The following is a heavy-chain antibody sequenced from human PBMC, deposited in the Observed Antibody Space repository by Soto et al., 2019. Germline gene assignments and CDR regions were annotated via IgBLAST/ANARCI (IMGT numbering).Heavy chain of an antibody. Sequence: GGSLRLSCAASGFIFSSYAMSWVRQAPGKGLEWVSAISGSGGSTNYADSVKGRFTISRDKSKNTLYLQMNGLRAGDTAVYYCAKVTAGILFSPLYYYYGMDVWGQGTTVTVSS. CDR2: ISGSGGST. CDR1: GFIFSSYA. V-gene: IGHV3-23*01. J-gene: IGHJ6*02. D-gene: IGHD6-13*01. CDR3: AKVTAGILFSPLYYYYGMDV.